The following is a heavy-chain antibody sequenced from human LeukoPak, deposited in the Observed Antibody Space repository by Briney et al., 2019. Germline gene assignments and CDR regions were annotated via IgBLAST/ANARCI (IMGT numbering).Heavy chain of an antibody. D-gene: IGHD5-24*01. J-gene: IGHJ4*02. CDR1: GFTVSSNY. Sequence: GGSLRLSCAASGFTVSSNYMRWVRQAPGRGLEWVAIIYSGGTTYHADSVKGRFTITRDNYKNTHSLQMNRLRAEDTALYYSARGEMPTVVDYWGRGTMVAVSS. V-gene: IGHV3-53*01. CDR2: IYSGGTT. CDR3: ARGEMPTVVDY.